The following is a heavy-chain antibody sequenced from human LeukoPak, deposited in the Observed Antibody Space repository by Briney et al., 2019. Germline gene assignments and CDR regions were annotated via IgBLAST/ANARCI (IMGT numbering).Heavy chain of an antibody. D-gene: IGHD6-19*01. J-gene: IGHJ4*02. CDR3: ARDRYSSAWYEE. V-gene: IGHV3-74*01. CDR2: INSGGSST. Sequence: GGSLRLSCTASGFTFGNYWMHWVRQAPGKGLVWVSHINSGGSSTSYADTVKGRFTISRDNAKNTLYLQMNSLRAEDTAVYYCARDRYSSAWYEEWGQGTLVTVSS. CDR1: GFTFGNYW.